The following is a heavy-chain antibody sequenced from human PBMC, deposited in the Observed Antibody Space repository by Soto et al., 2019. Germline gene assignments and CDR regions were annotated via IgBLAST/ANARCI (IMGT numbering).Heavy chain of an antibody. Sequence: QVQLVESGGGVVQPGRSLRLSCAASGFTFSSYAMHWVRQAPGKGLEWVAVISYDGRNKYYGDSVKGRFTISRDNSKNTQXLQMNSLRAEDTAVYYCARDMGVSYYYDSSGYSDYWGQGTLVTVSS. CDR1: GFTFSSYA. D-gene: IGHD3-22*01. J-gene: IGHJ4*02. CDR3: ARDMGVSYYYDSSGYSDY. CDR2: ISYDGRNK. V-gene: IGHV3-30*04.